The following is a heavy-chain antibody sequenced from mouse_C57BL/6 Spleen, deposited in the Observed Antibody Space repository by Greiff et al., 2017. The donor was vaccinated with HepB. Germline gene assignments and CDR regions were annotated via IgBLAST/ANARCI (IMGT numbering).Heavy chain of an antibody. CDR2: IYPGSGST. V-gene: IGHV1-55*01. D-gene: IGHD4-1*01. J-gene: IGHJ2*01. CDR3: ARQTGYYFDY. Sequence: VKLQQPGAELVKPGASVKMSCKASGYTFTSYWITWVKQRPGQGLEWIGDIYPGSGSTNYNEKFKSTATLTVDTSSSTAYMQLSSLTSEDSAVYYCARQTGYYFDYWGQGTTLTVSS. CDR1: GYTFTSYW.